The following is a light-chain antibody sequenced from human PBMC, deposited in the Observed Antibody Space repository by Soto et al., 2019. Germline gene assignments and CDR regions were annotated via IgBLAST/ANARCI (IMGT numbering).Light chain of an antibody. V-gene: IGKV1-39*01. Sequence: DIQMTQSQSSLSASVGDRVTITCRASQTIVTYLNWYQQKPGNAPKLLIYAASNLQNGVPSRFSGSGSGTDFTLTISSLQPEDFATYFCQQTSSNPRTFGQGTKVDIK. J-gene: IGKJ1*01. CDR1: QTIVTY. CDR2: AAS. CDR3: QQTSSNPRT.